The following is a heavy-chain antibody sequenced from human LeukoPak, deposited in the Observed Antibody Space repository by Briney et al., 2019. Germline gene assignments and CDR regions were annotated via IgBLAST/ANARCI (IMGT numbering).Heavy chain of an antibody. D-gene: IGHD2-2*01. Sequence: GESLKISCKGSGYSFTSYWIGWVRQMPGKGLEWMGIIYPGDSDTRYSPSFQGQVTISADKSISTAYLQCSSLKASDTAMYYCARHEIVVVPAATHYYYYYYMDVWGKGTTVTVSS. CDR3: ARHEIVVVPAATHYYYYYYMDV. CDR1: GYSFTSYW. J-gene: IGHJ6*03. V-gene: IGHV5-51*01. CDR2: IYPGDSDT.